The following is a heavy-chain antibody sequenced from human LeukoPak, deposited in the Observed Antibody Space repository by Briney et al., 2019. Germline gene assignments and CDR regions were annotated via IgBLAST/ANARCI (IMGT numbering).Heavy chain of an antibody. J-gene: IGHJ3*02. CDR1: GFTFSSYA. D-gene: IGHD6-19*01. Sequence: GGSLRLSCAASGFTFSSYAMSSVRQAAGKGLEWVSAISGSGGSTYYADSVKGRFTISRDNSKNTLYLQMNSLRAEDTAVYYWSRLDGDAFDIWGQGTMVTVSS. CDR3: SRLDGDAFDI. V-gene: IGHV3-23*01. CDR2: ISGSGGST.